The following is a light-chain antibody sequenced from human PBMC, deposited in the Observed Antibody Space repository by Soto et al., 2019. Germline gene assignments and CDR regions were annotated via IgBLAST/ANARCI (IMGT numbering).Light chain of an antibody. J-gene: IGLJ3*02. CDR3: SSYAGSNNLGV. V-gene: IGLV2-8*01. CDR1: SSDIGGYNY. Sequence: QSALTQPPSASGSPGQSVTISCTGTSSDIGGYNYVSWYQHHPGKAPKVMIYEVSKRPSGVPDRFSGSKSGNTASLTVSGLQPEDEADYYCSSYAGSNNLGVFGAGTKLTVL. CDR2: EVS.